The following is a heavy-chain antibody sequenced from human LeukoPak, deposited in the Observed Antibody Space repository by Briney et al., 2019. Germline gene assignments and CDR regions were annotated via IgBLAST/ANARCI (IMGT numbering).Heavy chain of an antibody. D-gene: IGHD6-6*01. CDR1: GGSFSGYY. CDR2: INHSGST. J-gene: IGHJ6*02. V-gene: IGHV4-34*01. Sequence: SGTLSLTCAVYGGSFSGYYWSWIRQPPGKGLEWIGEINHSGSTNYNPSLKSRVTISVDTSKNQFSLKLSSVTAADTAVYYCARDLGYSRSSAYYYGIDVWGQGTTVTVSS. CDR3: ARDLGYSRSSAYYYGIDV.